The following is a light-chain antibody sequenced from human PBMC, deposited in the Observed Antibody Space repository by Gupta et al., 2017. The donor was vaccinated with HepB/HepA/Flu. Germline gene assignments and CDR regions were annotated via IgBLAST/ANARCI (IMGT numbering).Light chain of an antibody. CDR3: QSYDSSRSGDVV. CDR1: SSNIGAGYD. Sequence: QSVLTQPPSVSGAPGQGVTISCTGSSSNIGAGYDVHWYQQLPGTAPKLLIYGNSNRPSGVPDRFSGSKSGTSASLAITGLQAEDEADYYCQSYDSSRSGDVVFGGGTKLTVL. CDR2: GNS. J-gene: IGLJ2*01. V-gene: IGLV1-40*01.